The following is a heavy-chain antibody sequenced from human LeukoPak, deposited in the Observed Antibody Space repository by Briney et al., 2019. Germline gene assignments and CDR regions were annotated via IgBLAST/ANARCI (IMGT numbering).Heavy chain of an antibody. D-gene: IGHD3-3*01. V-gene: IGHV4-39*07. CDR1: GGSVSSSSYY. CDR3: ARERSGSEIFARSFDI. Sequence: KPSETLSLTCTVSGGSVSSSSYYWGWIRQPPGKELEWIGSIYYSGSTYYNPSLQSRVTILVDTSKNHFSLKLSSVTAADTAVYYCARERSGSEIFARSFDIWGQGTMVTVSS. CDR2: IYYSGST. J-gene: IGHJ3*02.